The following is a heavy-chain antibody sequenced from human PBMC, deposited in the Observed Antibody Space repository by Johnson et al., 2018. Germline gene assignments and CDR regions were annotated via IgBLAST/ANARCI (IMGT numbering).Heavy chain of an antibody. CDR3: ARENVVHYDFWSGYGAFDI. V-gene: IGHV3-23*04. Sequence: VQLVESGGGLVQPGGSXRLSCAASGFTFSSYAMSWVRQAPGKGLEWVSGISGSGGSTYYADSVKGRFTISRDNAKNSLYLQMNSLRAEDTAVYYCARENVVHYDFWSGYGAFDIWGQGTMVTVSS. J-gene: IGHJ3*02. D-gene: IGHD3-3*01. CDR2: ISGSGGST. CDR1: GFTFSSYA.